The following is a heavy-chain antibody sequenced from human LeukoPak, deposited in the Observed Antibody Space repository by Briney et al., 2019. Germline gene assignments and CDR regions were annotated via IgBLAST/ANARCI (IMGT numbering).Heavy chain of an antibody. CDR1: GYTFTSYY. J-gene: IGHJ4*02. V-gene: IGHV1-46*01. D-gene: IGHD5-18*01. CDR2: INPSGGST. CDR3: ARDAGYSYGTYYFYY. Sequence: GASVKVSCKASGYTFTSYYMHWVRQAPGQGLEWMGIINPSGGSTSYAQKLQGRVTMTRDTSTSTVYMELSSLRSEDTAVYYCARDAGYSYGTYYFYYWGQGTLVTVSS.